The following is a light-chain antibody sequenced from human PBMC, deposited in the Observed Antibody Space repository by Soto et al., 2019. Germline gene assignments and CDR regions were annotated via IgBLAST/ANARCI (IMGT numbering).Light chain of an antibody. CDR1: QSISTS. J-gene: IGKJ2*01. CDR3: LQTYIVPRT. Sequence: DIQMTQSPSSLSASVGDRVTITCRASQSISTSLCWFQQKPGRAPKLLISDASTLQSVVPSRFSGSGFGTDFTLTISSLQPEDFAAYYCLQTYIVPRTFGHGTNL. CDR2: DAS. V-gene: IGKV1-39*01.